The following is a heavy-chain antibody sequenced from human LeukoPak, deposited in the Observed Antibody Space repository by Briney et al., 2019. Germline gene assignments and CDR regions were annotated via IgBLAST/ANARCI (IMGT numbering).Heavy chain of an antibody. CDR1: GFTFNNFG. D-gene: IGHD3-22*01. V-gene: IGHV3-30*02. Sequence: GGSLRLSCAASGFTFNNFGMHWVRQAPGKGLEWLSFIGYAGIDIFYADSVKGRFTTSKDNSKATLYLQMNSLRPDDTALYYCAKDLHGGYSSDYWGRGTLVTVSS. CDR2: IGYAGIDI. J-gene: IGHJ4*02. CDR3: AKDLHGGYSSDY.